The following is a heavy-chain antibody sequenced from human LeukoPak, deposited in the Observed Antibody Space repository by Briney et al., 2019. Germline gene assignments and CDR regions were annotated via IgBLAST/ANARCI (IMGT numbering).Heavy chain of an antibody. V-gene: IGHV3-20*04. J-gene: IGHJ4*02. CDR1: GFTFDDYG. Sequence: PGGSLRLSCAASGFTFDDYGMSWVRQAPGKGLEWVSGINWNGGSTGYADSVKGRFTISRDSANNALYLQMNSLRAEDTAIYYCARGGLSAGFGYWGQGTLVTVSS. CDR3: ARGGLSAGFGY. D-gene: IGHD3-10*01. CDR2: INWNGGST.